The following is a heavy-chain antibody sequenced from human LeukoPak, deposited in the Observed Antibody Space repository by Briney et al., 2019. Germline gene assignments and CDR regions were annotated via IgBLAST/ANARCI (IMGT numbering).Heavy chain of an antibody. V-gene: IGHV1-58*01. CDR3: ARGSLLDQVGRSSGFDY. CDR2: IVVGSGNT. Sequence: SVKVSCKASGFTFTSSAVQWVRQARGQRLEWIGWIVVGSGNTNYAQKFQERVTITRDMSTSTAYMELSSLRSEDTAVYYCARGSLLDQVGRSSGFDYWGQGTLVTVSS. D-gene: IGHD3-22*01. CDR1: GFTFTSSA. J-gene: IGHJ4*02.